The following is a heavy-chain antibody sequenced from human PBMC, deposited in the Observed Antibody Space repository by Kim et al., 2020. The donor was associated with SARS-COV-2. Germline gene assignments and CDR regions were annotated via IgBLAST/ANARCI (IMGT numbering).Heavy chain of an antibody. CDR1: GFTFSSYG. D-gene: IGHD6-13*01. V-gene: IGHV3-30*18. J-gene: IGHJ2*01. Sequence: GGSLRLSCAASGFTFSSYGMHWVRQAPGKGLEWVAVISYDGSNKYYADSVKGRFTISRDNSKNTLYLQMNSLRAEDTAVYYCAKDAPPSSSWYIISSWY. CDR3: AKDAPPSSSWYIISSWY. CDR2: ISYDGSNK.